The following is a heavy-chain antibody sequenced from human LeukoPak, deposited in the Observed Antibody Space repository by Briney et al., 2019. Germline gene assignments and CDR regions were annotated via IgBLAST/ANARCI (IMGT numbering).Heavy chain of an antibody. CDR3: ARQPYDDFWSGYPFDP. CDR2: IYYSGST. CDR1: GGSINNYY. Sequence: SETLSLTCTVSGGSINNYYWSWIRQPPGKGLERIGYIYYSGSTNYNPSLKSRVTISVDTSKNQFSLKLSSVTAADTAVYYCARQPYDDFWSGYPFDPWGQGTLVTVSS. J-gene: IGHJ5*02. V-gene: IGHV4-59*01. D-gene: IGHD3-3*01.